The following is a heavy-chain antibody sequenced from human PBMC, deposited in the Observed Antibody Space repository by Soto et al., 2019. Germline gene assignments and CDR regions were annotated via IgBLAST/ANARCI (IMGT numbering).Heavy chain of an antibody. CDR1: GFTFSRFW. CDR2: IKQDGSDK. V-gene: IGHV3-7*04. D-gene: IGHD6-13*01. Sequence: GGSLRLSCIASGFTFSRFWMTWVRQAPGKGLEWVANIKQDGSDKYCVDSVKGRFTISRDNAKNSLYLQMNSLRAEDTAVYYCARGIAAAGVYYYYGMDVWGQGTTVTVSS. J-gene: IGHJ6*02. CDR3: ARGIAAAGVYYYYGMDV.